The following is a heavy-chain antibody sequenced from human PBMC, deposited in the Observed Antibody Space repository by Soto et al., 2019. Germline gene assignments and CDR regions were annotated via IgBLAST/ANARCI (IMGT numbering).Heavy chain of an antibody. CDR1: GGSISSGGYY. J-gene: IGHJ4*02. D-gene: IGHD2-15*01. CDR2: IYYSGST. CDR3: ARNVVVVAATRGYYFDY. V-gene: IGHV4-31*03. Sequence: PSETLSLTCTVPGGSISSGGYYWSWIRQHPGKGLEWIGYIYYSGSTYYNPSLKSRVTISVDTSKNQFSLKLSSVTAADTAVYYCARNVVVVAATRGYYFDYWGQGTLVTVSS.